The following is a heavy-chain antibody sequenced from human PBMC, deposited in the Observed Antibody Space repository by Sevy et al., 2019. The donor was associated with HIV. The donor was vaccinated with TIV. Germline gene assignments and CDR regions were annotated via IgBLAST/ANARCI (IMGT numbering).Heavy chain of an antibody. CDR1: GFTFSNAA. Sequence: GGSLRLSCAASGFTFSNAAMNWVRQAPGKGLEWVGRIKRKTDGGTTDYAEPVKGRFTIPRDDLKNMVYFQIKGLKTEDTAVYYCTTALSLDYDFWTGSFTLDWFDPWGQGTLVTVSS. J-gene: IGHJ5*02. CDR3: TTALSLDYDFWTGSFTLDWFDP. CDR2: IKRKTDGGTT. D-gene: IGHD3-3*01. V-gene: IGHV3-15*07.